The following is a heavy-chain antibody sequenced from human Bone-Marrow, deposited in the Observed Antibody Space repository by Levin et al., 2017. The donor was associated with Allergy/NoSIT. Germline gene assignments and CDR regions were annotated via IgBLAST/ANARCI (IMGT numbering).Heavy chain of an antibody. V-gene: IGHV3-7*01. CDR2: IKEDGSEK. CDR3: ARDQFRRATIGARWFDP. Sequence: GVSLRLSCAASGFTFSNSWMSWVRQTPGKGLEWVANIKEDGSEKYYVDSVKGRFTISRDNAKNSLYVQMNSLRAEDTAVYYCARDQFRRATIGARWFDPWGQGTLVIVSS. D-gene: IGHD5-24*01. CDR1: GFTFSNSW. J-gene: IGHJ5*02.